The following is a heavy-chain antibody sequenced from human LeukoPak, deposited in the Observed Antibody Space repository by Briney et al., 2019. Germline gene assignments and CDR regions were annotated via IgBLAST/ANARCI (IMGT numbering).Heavy chain of an antibody. D-gene: IGHD1-26*01. Sequence: AGTLRLSCAASGFTFSSYGMHWVRQAPGKGLEWVAFIRFDGSNKDYADSVKGRFTISTDNSKNTLYLQMNSLRAEDTAVYYCAKDRVGGATISGENDYWGQGTLVTVSS. CDR2: IRFDGSNK. CDR3: AKDRVGGATISGENDY. V-gene: IGHV3-30*02. J-gene: IGHJ4*02. CDR1: GFTFSSYG.